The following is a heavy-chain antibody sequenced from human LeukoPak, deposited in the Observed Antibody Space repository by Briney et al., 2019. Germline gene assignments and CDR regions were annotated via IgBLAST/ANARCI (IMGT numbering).Heavy chain of an antibody. CDR2: IYPGDSDT. CDR3: ARRGFCSGGSCYSHAFDF. D-gene: IGHD2-15*01. V-gene: IGHV5-51*01. J-gene: IGHJ3*01. CDR1: GYTYTSYW. Sequence: GESLKISCKGSGYTYTSYWIGWVRQMPGKGLEWMGIIYPGDSDTRYSPSFQGQVTISANKSISTAYLQWSSLKASDTAKYYCARRGFCSGGSCYSHAFDFWGQGTMVTVSS.